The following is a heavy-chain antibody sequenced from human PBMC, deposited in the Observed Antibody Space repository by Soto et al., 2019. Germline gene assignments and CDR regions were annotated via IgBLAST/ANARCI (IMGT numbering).Heavy chain of an antibody. J-gene: IGHJ5*02. Sequence: SETLSLTCTVSGGSISRGDYYWSWIRQPPGKGLEWIGYIYYSGSTYYNPSLKSRVTISVDTSKNQFSLKLSSVTAADTAVYYCARERPDGARLDLWGQGTLVTVSS. CDR3: ARERPDGARLDL. CDR2: IYYSGST. D-gene: IGHD6-6*01. CDR1: GGSISRGDYY. V-gene: IGHV4-30-4*01.